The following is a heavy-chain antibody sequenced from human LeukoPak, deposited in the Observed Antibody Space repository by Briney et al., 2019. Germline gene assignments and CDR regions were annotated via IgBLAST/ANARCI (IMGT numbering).Heavy chain of an antibody. V-gene: IGHV3-23*01. CDR2: ISDDSSNT. D-gene: IGHD1-26*01. CDR3: AKGSGLDY. CDR1: GFTFSSYA. J-gene: IGHJ4*02. Sequence: GGSLRLSCAASGFTFSSYAMNWVRQAPGKGLDWVSSISDDSSNTYSADSVKGRFTISRDNSRNTLYLQMNSLRAEDTAVYYCAKGSGLDYWGRGTLVTVSS.